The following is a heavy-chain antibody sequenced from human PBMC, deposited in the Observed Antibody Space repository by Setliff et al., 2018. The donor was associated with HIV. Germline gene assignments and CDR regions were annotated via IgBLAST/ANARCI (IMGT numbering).Heavy chain of an antibody. D-gene: IGHD3-10*01. CDR3: ARVLYRGSGSYYFDY. J-gene: IGHJ4*02. V-gene: IGHV4-39*07. CDR2: IYYSGST. Sequence: SETLSLTCSVSGGSISGSSYYWGWIRQPPGKGLEWIGSIYYSGSTYYNPSLKSRVTISVDTSKNQFSLKLSSVTAADTAVYYCARVLYRGSGSYYFDYWGQGTLVTVSS. CDR1: GGSISGSSYY.